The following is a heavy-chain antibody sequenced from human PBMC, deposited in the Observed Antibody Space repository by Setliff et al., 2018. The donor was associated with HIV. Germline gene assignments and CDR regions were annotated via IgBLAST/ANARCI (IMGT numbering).Heavy chain of an antibody. J-gene: IGHJ4*02. CDR1: GFTFSDYE. CDR2: ISSSGNTV. CDR3: ARYFRDGSYNDY. V-gene: IGHV3-48*03. D-gene: IGHD3-10*01. Sequence: SLRLSCTASGFTFSDYEMNWVRQAPGKGLEWVSYISSSGNTVYYADSVKGRFAISRDNAKRSLYLQMNSLRGEDTAVYYCARYFRDGSYNDYWGQGTLVTVSS.